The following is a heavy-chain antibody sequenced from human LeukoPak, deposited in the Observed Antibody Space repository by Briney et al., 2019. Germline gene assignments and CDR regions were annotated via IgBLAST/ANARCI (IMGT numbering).Heavy chain of an antibody. D-gene: IGHD3-22*01. CDR3: ASQDSSGSLDY. CDR2: INHSGST. Sequence: SETLSLTCAVYGGTFSGYYWSWIRQPPGKGLEWIGEINHSGSTNYNPPLKSRVTISVDTSKNQFSLKLSSVTAADTAVYYCASQDSSGSLDYWGQGTLVTVSS. CDR1: GGTFSGYY. J-gene: IGHJ4*02. V-gene: IGHV4-34*01.